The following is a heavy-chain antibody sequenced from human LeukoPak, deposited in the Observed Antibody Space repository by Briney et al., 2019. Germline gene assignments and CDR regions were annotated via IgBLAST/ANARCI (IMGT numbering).Heavy chain of an antibody. CDR1: GGSISSYY. D-gene: IGHD6-19*01. J-gene: IGHJ3*02. Sequence: SETLSLTCTVSGGSISSYYWSWIRQPPGKGLERIGYIYYSGSTNYNPSLKSRVTISVDTSKNQFSLKLSSVTAADTAVYYCARGYSSGWYHAFDIWGQGTMVTVSS. CDR3: ARGYSSGWYHAFDI. V-gene: IGHV4-59*08. CDR2: IYYSGST.